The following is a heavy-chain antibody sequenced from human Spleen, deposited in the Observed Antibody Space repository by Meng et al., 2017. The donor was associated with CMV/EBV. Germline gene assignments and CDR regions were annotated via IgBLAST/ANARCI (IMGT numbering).Heavy chain of an antibody. J-gene: IGHJ4*02. CDR1: GFTFSSYS. CDR3: ARSRVGSAAIPGDY. V-gene: IGHV3-21*01. Sequence: GGSLRLSCAASGFTFSSYSMNWVRQAPGKGLEWVSSISSSSSYIYYADSVKGRFTISRDNPKNSLSLQMNSLRAEDTAVYYCARSRVGSAAIPGDYWGQGTLVTVSS. D-gene: IGHD2-2*02. CDR2: ISSSSSYI.